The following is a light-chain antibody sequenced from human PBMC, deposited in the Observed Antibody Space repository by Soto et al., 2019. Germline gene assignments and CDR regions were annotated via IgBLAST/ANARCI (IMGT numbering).Light chain of an antibody. CDR2: LGS. J-gene: IGKJ4*01. Sequence: DIVMTQSPLSLPVTPGEPASLSCRSSQSLLHSNGYNYLDWYLQKPGQSPQLLIYLGSNRASGVPDRFSGRGSGTDFTLKISRVEAEDVGVYYCLQALQSPLTFGGGTKVEIK. V-gene: IGKV2-28*01. CDR1: QSLLHSNGYNY. CDR3: LQALQSPLT.